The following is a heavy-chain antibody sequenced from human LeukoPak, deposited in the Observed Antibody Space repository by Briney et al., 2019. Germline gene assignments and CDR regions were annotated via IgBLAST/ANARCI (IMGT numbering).Heavy chain of an antibody. V-gene: IGHV1-2*02. J-gene: IGHJ4*02. D-gene: IGHD3-9*01. CDR1: GYTFTTYN. Sequence: GASVKVSCKASGYTFTTYNINWVRQAPGQGLEWMGWIDPNSDDTSLAQRFQGRVTMTRDTSISTAYMELSRLRSDDTAVYYCARANVLTGYYILDHWGQGTLVTVSS. CDR3: ARANVLTGYYILDH. CDR2: IDPNSDDT.